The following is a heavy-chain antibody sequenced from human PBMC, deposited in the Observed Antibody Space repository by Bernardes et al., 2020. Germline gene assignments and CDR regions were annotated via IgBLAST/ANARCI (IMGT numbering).Heavy chain of an antibody. CDR1: GFTFSNYW. V-gene: IGHV3-74*01. Sequence: GGSLRLSCIASGFTFSNYWMQWVRQVPGKGLVWVSRISPDGSSTSYADSVKGRFTVTRDNGQNTLYLQMNSLRAEDTAIYYCIRGSLAGGEHTLFHNCGQGTLVPVSS. J-gene: IGHJ4*02. D-gene: IGHD2-21*01. CDR2: ISPDGSST. CDR3: IRGSLAGGEHTLFHN.